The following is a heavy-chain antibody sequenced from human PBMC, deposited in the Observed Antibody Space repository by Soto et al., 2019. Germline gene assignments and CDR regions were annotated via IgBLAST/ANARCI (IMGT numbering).Heavy chain of an antibody. Sequence: QVQLVESGGGVVQPGRSLRLSCAASGFTFSSYGMHWVRQAPGKGLEWVAVISYDGSNKYYADSVKGRFTISRDNSKNTLYLQMNSLRAEDTAVYYCAKDYWQQLVLVYYYYGMDVWGQGTTVTVSS. CDR3: AKDYWQQLVLVYYYYGMDV. J-gene: IGHJ6*02. CDR2: ISYDGSNK. D-gene: IGHD6-13*01. V-gene: IGHV3-30*18. CDR1: GFTFSSYG.